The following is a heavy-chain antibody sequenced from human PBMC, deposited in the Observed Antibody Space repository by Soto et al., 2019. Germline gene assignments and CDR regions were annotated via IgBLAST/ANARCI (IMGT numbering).Heavy chain of an antibody. J-gene: IGHJ6*02. CDR2: IYYSGSI. V-gene: IGHV4-59*01. Sequence: SETLSLTCTVSGGSISSYYWSWIRQPPGKGLEWIGYIYYSGSINYNPSLKSRVTISVDTSKNQFSLKLSSVTAADTAVYYCARAQGYYYYGMDVWGQGTPVTVYS. CDR1: GGSISSYY. CDR3: ARAQGYYYYGMDV.